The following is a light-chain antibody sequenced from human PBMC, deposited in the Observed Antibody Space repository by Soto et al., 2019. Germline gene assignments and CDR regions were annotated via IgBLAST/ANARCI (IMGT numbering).Light chain of an antibody. Sequence: EIVLTQSPGTLSLSPGERATLSCRASQSVSSSYLAWYQQKPGQTPRLLISGASSRATGIPDRFSGSGSGTDFTLTISRLEPEDFAVYYCQRYGSSPPWTFGQGTKVEIK. CDR2: GAS. CDR3: QRYGSSPPWT. J-gene: IGKJ1*01. CDR1: QSVSSSY. V-gene: IGKV3-20*01.